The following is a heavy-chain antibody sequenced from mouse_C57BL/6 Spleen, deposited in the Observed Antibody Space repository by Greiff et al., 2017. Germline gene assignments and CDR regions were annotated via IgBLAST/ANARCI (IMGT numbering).Heavy chain of an antibody. CDR2: INPSNGGP. V-gene: IGHV1-53*01. CDR3: ARGTYYYGSSYDSMDY. CDR1: GYTFTSYW. D-gene: IGHD1-1*01. J-gene: IGHJ4*01. Sequence: VQLQQPGTELVKPGASVKLSCKASGYTFTSYWMHWVKQRPGPGLEWIGNINPSNGGPNYNEKFKSKATLTVDESSSTAYMQLSSLTSEDSAVYYGARGTYYYGSSYDSMDYWGQGTSVTVSS.